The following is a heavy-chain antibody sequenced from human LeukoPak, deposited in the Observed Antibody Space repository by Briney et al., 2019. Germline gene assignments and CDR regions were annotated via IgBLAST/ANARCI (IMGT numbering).Heavy chain of an antibody. V-gene: IGHV4-4*02. CDR2: IYHSGST. CDR1: GGSISSYY. D-gene: IGHD3-22*01. Sequence: SETLSLTCTVSGGSISSYYWSWVRQPPGKGPEWIGEIYHSGSTNYNPSIKSRVTILVDKSKNHFSLKLSSVTAADTAVYYCARDNYYYDSSGNNWFDPWGQGTLVTVSS. CDR3: ARDNYYYDSSGNNWFDP. J-gene: IGHJ5*02.